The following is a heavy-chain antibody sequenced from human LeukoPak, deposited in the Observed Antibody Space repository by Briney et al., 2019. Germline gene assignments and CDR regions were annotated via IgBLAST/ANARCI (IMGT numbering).Heavy chain of an antibody. CDR3: ARDPYQLLRGLYYYYYGMDV. Sequence: SVKVSCKASGGTFSSYAIGWVRQAPGRGREWVGGIIPIFGTANYAQKYQGRVTITADESTSTAYMELSSLRSEDTAVYYCARDPYQLLRGLYYYYYGMDVWGQGTTVTVSS. V-gene: IGHV1-69*13. CDR1: GGTFSSYA. CDR2: IIPIFGTA. J-gene: IGHJ6*02. D-gene: IGHD2-2*01.